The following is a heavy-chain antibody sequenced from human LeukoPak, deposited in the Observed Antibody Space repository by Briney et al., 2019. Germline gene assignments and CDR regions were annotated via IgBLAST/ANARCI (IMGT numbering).Heavy chain of an antibody. CDR3: ASPGYCSSTSCYTDAFDI. Sequence: GASVKVSCKASGGTFSSYAISWVRQVPGQGLEWMGGIIPIFGTANYAQKFQGRVTITTDESTSTAYMELSSLRSEDTAVYYCASPGYCSSTSCYTDAFDIWGQGTMVTVSS. J-gene: IGHJ3*02. CDR1: GGTFSSYA. CDR2: IIPIFGTA. D-gene: IGHD2-2*02. V-gene: IGHV1-69*05.